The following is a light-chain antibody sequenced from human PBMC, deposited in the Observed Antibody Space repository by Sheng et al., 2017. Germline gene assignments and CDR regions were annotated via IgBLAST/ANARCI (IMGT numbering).Light chain of an antibody. CDR2: GAS. J-gene: IGKJ5*01. Sequence: EIVMTQSPATLSVSPGESATLSCRASQSVNNNLAWYQQIPGQAPRLLIYGASTRATGIPARFSGSGSGTEFTLTISSLQSEDFAVYYCQQYNNWSPITFGQGTRLEIK. CDR1: QSVNNN. V-gene: IGKV3-15*01. CDR3: QQYNNWSPIT.